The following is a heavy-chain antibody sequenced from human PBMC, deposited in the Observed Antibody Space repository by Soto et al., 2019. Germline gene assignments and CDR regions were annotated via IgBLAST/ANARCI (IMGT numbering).Heavy chain of an antibody. CDR3: AKTSGTSYPESRVFDY. Sequence: GGSLRLSCAASGFTFSSYAMHWVRQAPGKGLEWISYSSNSGTFSRYADSVRGRFTISRDNSKNTLYLQMNSLRAEDAAIFYCAKTSGTSYPESRVFDYWGQGTRVTVSS. J-gene: IGHJ4*02. V-gene: IGHV3-23*01. CDR1: GFTFSSYA. CDR2: SSNSGTFS. D-gene: IGHD1-1*01.